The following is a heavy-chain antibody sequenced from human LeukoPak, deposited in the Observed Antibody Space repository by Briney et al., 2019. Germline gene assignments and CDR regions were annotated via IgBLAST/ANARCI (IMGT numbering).Heavy chain of an antibody. J-gene: IGHJ5*02. V-gene: IGHV4-34*01. CDR2: INHSGST. CDR3: AQLVVRGVISRLDP. D-gene: IGHD3-10*01. CDR1: GGSFSGYY. Sequence: SETLSLTCAVYGGSFSGYYWSWIRQPPGKGLEWIGEINHSGSTNYNPALKSRVTISVDTSKNQFSLNLNSVTAADTAVYYCAQLVVRGVISRLDPWGQGTLVTVSS.